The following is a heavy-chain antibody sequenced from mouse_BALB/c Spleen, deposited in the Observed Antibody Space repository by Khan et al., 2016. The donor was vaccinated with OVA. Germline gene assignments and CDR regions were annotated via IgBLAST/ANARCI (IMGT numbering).Heavy chain of an antibody. CDR3: ARRNYFGYTVAY. V-gene: IGHV1-77*01. CDR2: ISTGSGDT. D-gene: IGHD1-2*01. CDR1: GYIFTDYY. J-gene: IGHJ3*01. Sequence: QVQLKQSGAELARPGASVKLSCKASGYIFTDYYLNWVKQRTGQGLEWIGEISTGSGDTYYNERLKGKATLTADNSSSTAYMQLSSLTSEAAAVYFCARRNYFGYTVAYWGQGTLVTVSA.